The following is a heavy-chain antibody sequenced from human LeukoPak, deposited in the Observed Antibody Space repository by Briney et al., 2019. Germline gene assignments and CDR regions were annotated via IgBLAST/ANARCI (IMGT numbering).Heavy chain of an antibody. CDR2: ISAYNGNT. CDR3: ARDLEAYYDILTGYSRPGGYYYGMDV. J-gene: IGHJ6*02. Sequence: ASVKVSCKASGYTFTSYGISWVRRAPGQGLEWMGWISAYNGNTNYAQKLQGRVTMTTDTSTSTAYMELRSLRSDDTAVYYCARDLEAYYDILTGYSRPGGYYYGMDVWGQGTTVTVSS. D-gene: IGHD3-9*01. V-gene: IGHV1-18*01. CDR1: GYTFTSYG.